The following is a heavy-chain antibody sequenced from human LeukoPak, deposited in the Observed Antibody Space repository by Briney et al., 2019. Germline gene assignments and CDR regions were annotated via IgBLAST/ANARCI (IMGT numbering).Heavy chain of an antibody. J-gene: IGHJ4*02. Sequence: GESLKISCTGSQYIFTSYWIGWVRQMPGKGLEWMGIINPDDSDTRYSPSFQGQVTFSADKSISTAYLQWSSLKASDTAMYYCAGQENYHDSGSYYNSPYFFDYWGQGTLLTVSS. V-gene: IGHV5-51*01. D-gene: IGHD3-10*01. CDR2: INPDDSDT. CDR3: AGQENYHDSGSYYNSPYFFDY. CDR1: QYIFTSYW.